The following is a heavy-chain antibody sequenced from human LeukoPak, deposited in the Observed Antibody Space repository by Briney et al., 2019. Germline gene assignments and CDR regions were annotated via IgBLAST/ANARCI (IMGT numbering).Heavy chain of an antibody. J-gene: IGHJ6*02. CDR3: ARGSSGWLHYYYYGMDV. V-gene: IGHV3-53*04. Sequence: SGGSLRLSCAASGFTVSSNYMSWVRQAPGKGLEWVSVIYSGGSTYYADSVKGRFTISRHNSKNTLYLQMNSLRAEDTAVYYCARGSSGWLHYYYYGMDVWGQGTTVTVSS. D-gene: IGHD6-19*01. CDR1: GFTVSSNY. CDR2: IYSGGST.